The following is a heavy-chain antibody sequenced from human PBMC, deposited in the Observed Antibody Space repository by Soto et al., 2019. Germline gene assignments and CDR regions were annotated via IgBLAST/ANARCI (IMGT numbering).Heavy chain of an antibody. CDR1: GFTVSSNH. D-gene: IGHD3-10*01. V-gene: IGHV3-53*01. CDR2: IYSGGST. Sequence: EVQLVESGGGLNQPGRFLRLSCAASGFTVSSNHMSWVRQAPGKGLEWVSVIYSGGSTYYADSVKGRFTISRDNSKNTLYLQMNSLRAEDTAVYYCARHITMDPLLVYWGQGTVVTVSS. J-gene: IGHJ4*02. CDR3: ARHITMDPLLVY.